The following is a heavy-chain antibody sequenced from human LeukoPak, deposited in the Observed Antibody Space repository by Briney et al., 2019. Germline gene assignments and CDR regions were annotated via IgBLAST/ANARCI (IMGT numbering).Heavy chain of an antibody. Sequence: GGSLRLSCAASGFTFSSYAMHWVRQAPGKGLEWVAVISYDGSNKYYADSVKGRFTISRDNSKNTLYLQMNSLRAEDTAVYYCARAQSIVGATGYFDYWGQGTLVTVSS. CDR1: GFTFSSYA. D-gene: IGHD1-26*01. J-gene: IGHJ4*02. V-gene: IGHV3-30-3*01. CDR2: ISYDGSNK. CDR3: ARAQSIVGATGYFDY.